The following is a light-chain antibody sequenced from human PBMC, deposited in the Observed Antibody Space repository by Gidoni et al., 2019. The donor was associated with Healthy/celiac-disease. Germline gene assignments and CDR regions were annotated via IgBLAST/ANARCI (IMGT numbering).Light chain of an antibody. J-gene: IGLJ1*01. Sequence: QSALSKPASVSGSPGQSTTIPCTGTSSDVGGYNYVSGYQQPPGKAPKLMIYEVSNRPSGVSNRFSGSKSGNTASLTISGLQAEDEADYYCSSYTSSSTPYVFGTGTKVTVL. CDR3: SSYTSSSTPYV. CDR2: EVS. V-gene: IGLV2-14*01. CDR1: SSDVGGYNY.